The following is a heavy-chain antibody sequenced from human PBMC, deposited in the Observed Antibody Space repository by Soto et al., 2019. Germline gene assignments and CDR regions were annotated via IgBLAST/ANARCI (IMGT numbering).Heavy chain of an antibody. J-gene: IGHJ4*01. Sequence: VSVKVSCKASGFIFSDYVIHWVRPAPGQRLEWVGWLNAGNGVRRYSQGFQGRVTFNRETSASRAYMELSSLTSEDTAVYYCARDELGAAKQFAHWG. CDR1: GFIFSDYV. V-gene: IGHV1-3*01. CDR2: LNAGNGVR. D-gene: IGHD1-26*01. CDR3: ARDELGAAKQFAH.